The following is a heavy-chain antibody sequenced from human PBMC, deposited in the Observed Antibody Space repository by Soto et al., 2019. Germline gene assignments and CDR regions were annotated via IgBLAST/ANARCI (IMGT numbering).Heavy chain of an antibody. J-gene: IGHJ4*02. CDR2: ITGSGDRA. V-gene: IGHV3-23*01. D-gene: IGHD6-19*01. CDR3: TKDYGAVAEF. CDR1: GFTFRTYA. Sequence: EVQLLESGGGLVQPGESLTLSCAASGFTFRTYAMSWVRQAPGKGLEWVAAITGSGDRAYYADSVRGRFTISRDNSKDTLFVEMNSLRVDDTAVYFCTKDYGAVAEFWVQGTLITVSS.